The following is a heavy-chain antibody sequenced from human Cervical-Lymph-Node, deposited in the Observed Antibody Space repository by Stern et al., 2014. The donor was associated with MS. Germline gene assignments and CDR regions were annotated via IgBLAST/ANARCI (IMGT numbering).Heavy chain of an antibody. Sequence: QVQLQESGPGLVKPSETLSLTCTVSGGSISRSSYYWGWVRQPPGKRLEWIASIDYSGTINYSPYLKSRVSMSADTSNNQFSLSLNSVTVADTAVYYCARRYGTGLDYWGQGTLVTVSS. CDR3: ARRYGTGLDY. V-gene: IGHV4-39*01. D-gene: IGHD1-1*01. J-gene: IGHJ4*02. CDR1: GGSISRSSYY. CDR2: IDYSGTI.